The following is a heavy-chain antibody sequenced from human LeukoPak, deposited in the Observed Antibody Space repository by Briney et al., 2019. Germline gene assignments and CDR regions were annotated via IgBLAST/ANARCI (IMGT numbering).Heavy chain of an antibody. V-gene: IGHV1-2*04. CDR3: ARDIYDYVWGSYEGNNLDY. CDR2: INPNSGGT. D-gene: IGHD3-16*01. Sequence: ASVKVSCKASGYTFTGYYMHWVRQAPGQGLEWMGWINPNSGGTNYAQKFQGWVTMTRDTSISTAYMELRSLRSDDTAVYYCARDIYDYVWGSYEGNNLDYWGQGTLVTVSS. CDR1: GYTFTGYY. J-gene: IGHJ4*02.